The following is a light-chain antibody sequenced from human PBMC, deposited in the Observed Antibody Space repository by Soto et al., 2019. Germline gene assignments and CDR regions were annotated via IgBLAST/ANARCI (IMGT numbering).Light chain of an antibody. V-gene: IGKV3-15*01. Sequence: EIVMTQSPDTLSLSPGEGATLSCRVSQSIRSNLAWYQQRPGQAPRLLMYGASTRADGTPARFTGSGSGTEFNITISSLQSEDFAVYYCQQYHIWPPWTSGQGTKVELK. CDR3: QQYHIWPPWT. CDR1: QSIRSN. J-gene: IGKJ1*01. CDR2: GAS.